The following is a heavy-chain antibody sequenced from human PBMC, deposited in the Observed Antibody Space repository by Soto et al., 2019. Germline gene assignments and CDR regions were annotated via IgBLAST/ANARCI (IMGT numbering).Heavy chain of an antibody. CDR1: GYTFTNYA. CDR2: INTGNGNT. D-gene: IGHD6-19*01. Sequence: QVQLVQSGAEVKKPGASVKVSCKASGYTFTNYAMHWVRQAPGQRLEWMGWINTGNGNTKYSQNFQGRVTITRDTSASIAYMELSSLRSEDTAVYYCAREGWGVVAGYFDYWGQGTLVSVSS. CDR3: AREGWGVVAGYFDY. J-gene: IGHJ4*02. V-gene: IGHV1-3*04.